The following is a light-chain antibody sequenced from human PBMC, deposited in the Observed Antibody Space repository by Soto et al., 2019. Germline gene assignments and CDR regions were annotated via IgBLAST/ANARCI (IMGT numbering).Light chain of an antibody. Sequence: QSAVTQPASVAGSPGQSITISCTGTSSDIGGYKYVSWYQQHPGKAPKLMIYEVSNRPSGVSNRFSGSKSGNTASLTISGLQAEVEADYYCISYTSSSTVVFGGGTKLTVL. CDR1: SSDIGGYKY. CDR3: ISYTSSSTVV. V-gene: IGLV2-14*01. J-gene: IGLJ2*01. CDR2: EVS.